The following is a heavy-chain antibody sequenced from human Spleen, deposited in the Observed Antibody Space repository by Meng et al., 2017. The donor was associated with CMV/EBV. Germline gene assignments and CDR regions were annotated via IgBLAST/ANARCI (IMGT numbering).Heavy chain of an antibody. CDR2: VSGDGGSR. D-gene: IGHD1-26*01. J-gene: IGHJ4*02. CDR3: AKTYGVGEDRLRNDY. V-gene: IGHV3-23*01. CDR1: GFTFSSYA. Sequence: GGSLRLSCAASGFTFSSYAMSWVRQVPGKGLEWVSAVSGDGGSRYYPDSADSVKGRFTISRDNSKNTLYLQMNSLRAEDTAVYYCAKTYGVGEDRLRNDYWGQGTLVTVSS.